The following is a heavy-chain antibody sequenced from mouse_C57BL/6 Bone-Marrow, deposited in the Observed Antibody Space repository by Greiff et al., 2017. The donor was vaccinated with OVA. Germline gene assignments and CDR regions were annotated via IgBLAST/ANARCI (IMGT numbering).Heavy chain of an antibody. J-gene: IGHJ3*01. D-gene: IGHD1-1*02. CDR2: IDPSDSYT. CDR3: ADGRGWFAY. Sequence: QVQLQQPGAELVRPGTSVKLSCKASGYTFTSYWMHWVKQRPGQGLEWIGVIDPSDSYTNYKQKFKGKATLTVDTSSSTAYMQLSSLTAEDSAVYYGADGRGWFAYWGQGTLVTVSA. CDR1: GYTFTSYW. V-gene: IGHV1-59*01.